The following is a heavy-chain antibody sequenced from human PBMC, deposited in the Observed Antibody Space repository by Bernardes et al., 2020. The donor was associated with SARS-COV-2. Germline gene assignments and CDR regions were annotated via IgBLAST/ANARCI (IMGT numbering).Heavy chain of an antibody. CDR3: ARDYSSVSNTWNWFDP. D-gene: IGHD6-19*01. CDR2: INGDGSST. V-gene: IGHV3-74*01. Sequence: GGSLRLSCAASGFTFSRHWMHWVRQAPGKGLVWVSRINGDGSSTSYADSVKGRFTISRDNAKNTMYLQMNSLRTDDTAVYYCARDYSSVSNTWNWFDPWGQGTLVTESS. J-gene: IGHJ5*02. CDR1: GFTFSRHW.